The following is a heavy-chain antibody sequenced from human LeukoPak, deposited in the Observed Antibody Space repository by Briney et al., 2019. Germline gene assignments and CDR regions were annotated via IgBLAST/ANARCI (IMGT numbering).Heavy chain of an antibody. V-gene: IGHV4-59*01. CDR2: IYYTGST. J-gene: IGHJ4*02. CDR3: ARDHYYGWYYFDY. D-gene: IGHD3-10*01. CDR1: GGSISSYY. Sequence: SETLSLTCTVSGGSISSYYWSWIRQPPGKGLEWIGYIYYTGSTNYNPSLKSRVTISVDTSKNQFSLKLNSVTAADTAVYYCARDHYYGWYYFDYWGQGTLVTVSS.